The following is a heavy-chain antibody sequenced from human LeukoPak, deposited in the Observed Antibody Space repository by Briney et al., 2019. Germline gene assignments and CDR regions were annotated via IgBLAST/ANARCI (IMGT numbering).Heavy chain of an antibody. D-gene: IGHD4-23*01. J-gene: IGHJ4*02. V-gene: IGHV1-69*04. Sequence: ASVKVSCKASGGTFSSYAISWVRQAPGQGLEWMGRIIPILGIANYAQKFQGRVTITADKSTSTAYMELSSLRSEDTAVYYCARASHGGNSGPGPLDYWGQGTLVTVSS. CDR1: GGTFSSYA. CDR3: ARASHGGNSGPGPLDY. CDR2: IIPILGIA.